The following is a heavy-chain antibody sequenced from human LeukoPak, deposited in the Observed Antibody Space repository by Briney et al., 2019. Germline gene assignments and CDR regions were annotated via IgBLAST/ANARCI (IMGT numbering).Heavy chain of an antibody. V-gene: IGHV1-69*13. Sequence: VASVTVSFKASVGTFRSYGLNWVRQAPGQGLEWMGGIIPNLGTAKYAQKLQGRVTITADESTSTAYMELSSLRSEDTAVYYCARGLYCSSSNSCYDYGMDVWGQGTTVTVSS. CDR3: ARGLYCSSSNSCYDYGMDV. CDR1: VGTFRSYG. CDR2: IIPNLGTA. J-gene: IGHJ6*02. D-gene: IGHD2-2*01.